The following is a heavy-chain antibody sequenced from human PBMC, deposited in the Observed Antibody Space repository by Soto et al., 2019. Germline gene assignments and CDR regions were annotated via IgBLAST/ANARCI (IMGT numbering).Heavy chain of an antibody. CDR3: ARAIGHCSGGSCYPLPPYYFDY. D-gene: IGHD2-15*01. CDR2: IKQDGSEK. J-gene: IGHJ4*02. V-gene: IGHV3-7*01. CDR1: GFTFSSYW. Sequence: GGSLRLSCAASGFTFSSYWMSWVRQAPGKGLEWVANIKQDGSEKYYVDCVKGRFTISRDNAKNSLYLQMNSLRAEDTAVYYCARAIGHCSGGSCYPLPPYYFDYWGQGTLVTVSS.